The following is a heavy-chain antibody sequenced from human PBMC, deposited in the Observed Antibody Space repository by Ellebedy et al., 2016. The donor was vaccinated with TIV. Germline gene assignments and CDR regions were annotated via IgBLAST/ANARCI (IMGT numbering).Heavy chain of an antibody. CDR1: GDSTSVYY. Sequence: SETLSLTCTVSGDSTSVYYWSWFRQPPGMGLEWIGYFDYSGSTNYNPSLKSRATISVDTSRNHFSLRLTSVTAADPAVYYCARGTYSFGSGTLNLDYWGQGSLVTVSS. J-gene: IGHJ4*02. D-gene: IGHD3-10*01. V-gene: IGHV4-59*01. CDR2: FDYSGST. CDR3: ARGTYSFGSGTLNLDY.